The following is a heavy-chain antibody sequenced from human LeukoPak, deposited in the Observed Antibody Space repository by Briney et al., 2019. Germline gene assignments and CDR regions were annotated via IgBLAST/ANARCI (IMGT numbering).Heavy chain of an antibody. J-gene: IGHJ3*02. CDR1: GGSFSGYY. D-gene: IGHD3-9*01. V-gene: IGHV4-34*01. CDR2: INHSGST. Sequence: SSETLSLTCAVYGGSFSGYYWSWIRQPPGKGLEWIGEINHSGSTNYNPSLKSRVTISVDTSKNQFSLKLSSVTAADTAVYYCARRYYDILTGYSDAFDIWGQGTMVTVSS. CDR3: ARRYYDILTGYSDAFDI.